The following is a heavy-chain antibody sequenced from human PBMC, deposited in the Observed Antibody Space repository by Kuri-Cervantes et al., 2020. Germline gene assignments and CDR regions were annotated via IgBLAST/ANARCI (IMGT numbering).Heavy chain of an antibody. D-gene: IGHD3-10*01. CDR2: ISSSRSTI. CDR3: ARLGHFDY. CDR1: GFTFSREW. Sequence: GESLKISCAASGFTFSREWMRWARQAPGKGLEWVSYISSSRSTIYYADSVKGRFTISRDNAKNSLYLQMNSLRAEDTAVYYCARLGHFDYWGQGTLVTVSS. J-gene: IGHJ4*02. V-gene: IGHV3-48*01.